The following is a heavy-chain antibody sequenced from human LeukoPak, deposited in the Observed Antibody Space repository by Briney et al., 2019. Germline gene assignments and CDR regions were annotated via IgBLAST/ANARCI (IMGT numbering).Heavy chain of an antibody. V-gene: IGHV1-2*02. CDR1: GYTFTGYY. D-gene: IGHD3-22*01. Sequence: ASVKVSCKASGYTFTGYYMHWVRQAPGQGLEWMGWINPNSGGTNCAQKFQGRVTMTRDTSINTAYMELSSLRSDDTAVYYCARVATMIVARNSYYPIDYWGQGTLVTVSS. J-gene: IGHJ4*02. CDR2: INPNSGGT. CDR3: ARVATMIVARNSYYPIDY.